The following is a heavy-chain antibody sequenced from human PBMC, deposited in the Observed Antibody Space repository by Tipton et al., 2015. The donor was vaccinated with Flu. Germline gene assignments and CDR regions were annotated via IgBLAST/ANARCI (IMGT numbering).Heavy chain of an antibody. D-gene: IGHD3/OR15-3a*01. Sequence: LRLSCAVSGGSLTGDYWSWIRQTPEKGLEWIGEVTESANTKYNPSLASRVSISIDTSKKHFSLKMTSVTAADTGVYYCARGFMIFGVSWFDPWGQGTVVTVSS. CDR2: VTESANT. J-gene: IGHJ5*02. CDR3: ARGFMIFGVSWFDP. CDR1: GGSLTGDY. V-gene: IGHV4-34*01.